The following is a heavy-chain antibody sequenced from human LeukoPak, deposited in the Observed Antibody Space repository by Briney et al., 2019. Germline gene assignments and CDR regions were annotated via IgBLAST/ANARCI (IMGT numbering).Heavy chain of an antibody. J-gene: IGHJ4*02. CDR2: LLDERRN. D-gene: IGHD6-19*01. CDR3: ARDLSAAFDF. Sequence: PGGSLRLSCAASGFTFSSYWMNWARQAPGKGLEWVAVLLDERRNNYANSVKGRFTISRDISKDTLYLQMDSLRAEDTAVYYCARDLSAAFDFWGQGILVTVSS. V-gene: IGHV3-33*08. CDR1: GFTFSSYW.